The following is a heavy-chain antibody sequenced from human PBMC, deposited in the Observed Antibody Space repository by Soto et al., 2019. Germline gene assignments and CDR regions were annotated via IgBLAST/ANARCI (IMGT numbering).Heavy chain of an antibody. V-gene: IGHV1-18*04. J-gene: IGHJ2*01. CDR2: ISAYNGNT. Sequence: ASVKVSCKASGYTFTSYGISWVRQAPGQGLEWMGWISAYNGNTNYAQKLQGRVTMTTDTSTSTACMELRSLRSDDTAVYYCARLKESFTIFGVGPWYFDLWGRGTLVTVSS. CDR3: ARLKESFTIFGVGPWYFDL. D-gene: IGHD3-3*01. CDR1: GYTFTSYG.